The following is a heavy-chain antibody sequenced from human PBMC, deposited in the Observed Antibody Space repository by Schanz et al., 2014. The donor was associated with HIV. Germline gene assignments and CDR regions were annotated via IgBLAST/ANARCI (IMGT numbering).Heavy chain of an antibody. D-gene: IGHD4-17*01. CDR3: AKSRGDSWPYGMDV. CDR1: GFTFSTYG. CDR2: TWYDGTTK. V-gene: IGHV3-33*03. J-gene: IGHJ6*02. Sequence: VQLLESGGGVVQPGRSLRLSYAASGFTFSTYGMHWVRQAPGKGLEWVAVTWYDGTTKYYADSVKGRLTISRDNSENTLYLQMNSLRAEDTAVYYCAKSRGDSWPYGMDVWGQGTTVTVSS.